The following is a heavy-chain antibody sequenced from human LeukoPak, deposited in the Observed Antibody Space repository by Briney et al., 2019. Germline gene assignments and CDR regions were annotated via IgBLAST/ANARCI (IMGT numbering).Heavy chain of an antibody. CDR2: ISGSGGST. D-gene: IGHD3-3*01. CDR1: GFTFSSYA. J-gene: IGHJ3*02. Sequence: GGSLRLSCAASGFTFSSYAMSWVRQAPGKGLEWVSAISGSGGSTYYADSVKGRFTISRDNSKNTLYLQMNSLRAEDMAVYYCAKLDTIFGGLSLDVWSDAFDIWGQGTMVTVSS. V-gene: IGHV3-23*01. CDR3: AKLDTIFGGLSLDVWSDAFDI.